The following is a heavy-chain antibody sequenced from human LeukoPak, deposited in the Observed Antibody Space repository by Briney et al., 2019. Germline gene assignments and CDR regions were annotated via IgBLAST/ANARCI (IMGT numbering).Heavy chain of an antibody. V-gene: IGHV1-18*01. CDR3: ARVPGQRYSSGWYPDY. Sequence: ASVKVSCKASGYTLTSYGISWVRQAPGQGLEWMGWISAYNGNTNYAQKVQGRVTMTTDTSTSTVNMEMRSLRSDDTAVYYCARVPGQRYSSGWYPDYWGQGTLVTVSS. CDR1: GYTLTSYG. D-gene: IGHD6-19*01. CDR2: ISAYNGNT. J-gene: IGHJ4*02.